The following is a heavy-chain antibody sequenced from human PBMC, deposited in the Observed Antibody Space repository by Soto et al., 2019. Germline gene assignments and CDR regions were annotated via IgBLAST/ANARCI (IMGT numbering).Heavy chain of an antibody. CDR1: GGSISSYY. CDR3: ARWVYDFWSGYDPYYYMDV. D-gene: IGHD3-3*01. J-gene: IGHJ6*03. Sequence: PSETLSLTCTVSGGSISSYYWSWIRQPPGKGLEWIGYIYYSGSTNYNPSLKSRVTISVDTSKNQFSLKLSSVTAADTAVYYCARWVYDFWSGYDPYYYMDVWGKGTTVTVSS. V-gene: IGHV4-59*01. CDR2: IYYSGST.